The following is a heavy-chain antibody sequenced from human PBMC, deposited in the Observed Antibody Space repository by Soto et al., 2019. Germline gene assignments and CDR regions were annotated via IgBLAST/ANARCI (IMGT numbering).Heavy chain of an antibody. CDR2: ISGSGGST. Sequence: EVQLLESGGGLVQPGGSLRLSCAASGFTFSSYAMSWVRQAPGKGLEWVSAISGSGGSTYYADSVKGRFTISRDNYKNTRYLQMNSRRAEDTAVYYCAKIGRRGASTMVRGAESPYFDHWGQGTLVTVSS. V-gene: IGHV3-23*01. D-gene: IGHD3-10*01. CDR3: AKIGRRGASTMVRGAESPYFDH. CDR1: GFTFSSYA. J-gene: IGHJ4*02.